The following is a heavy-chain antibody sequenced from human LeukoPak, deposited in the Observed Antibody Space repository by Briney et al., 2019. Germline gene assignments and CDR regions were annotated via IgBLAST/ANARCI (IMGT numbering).Heavy chain of an antibody. CDR2: ISYIGST. J-gene: IGHJ4*02. CDR1: GGSISSYY. D-gene: IGHD6-19*01. V-gene: IGHV4-59*01. CDR3: ARIGRGYSSAWAIDY. Sequence: SETLYLTCSVSGGSISSYYWTWIRQPPGKGLEWIGYISYIGSTNYNPSLKSRVTISVDTSNNQFSLKLSSVSAADTAVYYCARIGRGYSSAWAIDYWGQGTLVTVSS.